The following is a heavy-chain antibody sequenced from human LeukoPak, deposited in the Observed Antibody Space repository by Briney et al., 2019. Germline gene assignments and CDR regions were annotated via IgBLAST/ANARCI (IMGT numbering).Heavy chain of an antibody. D-gene: IGHD5-24*01. CDR1: GGSFSGYY. CDR2: INHSGST. Sequence: SETLSLTCAVYGGSFSGYYWSWIRQPPGKGLEWIGEINHSGSTNYNPSLKSRVTISADTSKNQFSLKLSSVTAADTAVYYCARDRWLHLYFDYWGQGTLVTVSS. J-gene: IGHJ4*02. CDR3: ARDRWLHLYFDY. V-gene: IGHV4-34*01.